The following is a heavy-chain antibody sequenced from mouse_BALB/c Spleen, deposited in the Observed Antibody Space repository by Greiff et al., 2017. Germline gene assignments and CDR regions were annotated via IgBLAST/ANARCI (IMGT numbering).Heavy chain of an antibody. D-gene: IGHD3-3*01. CDR1: GFTFSSYT. Sequence: EVQVVESGGGLVKPGGSLKLSCAASGFTFSSYTMSWVRQTPEKRLEWVATISSGGSYTYYPDSVKGRFTISRDNAKNTLYLQMSSLKSEDTAMYYCTRDGDRGYFDYWGQGTTLTVSS. CDR3: TRDGDRGYFDY. J-gene: IGHJ2*01. CDR2: ISSGGSYT. V-gene: IGHV5-6-4*01.